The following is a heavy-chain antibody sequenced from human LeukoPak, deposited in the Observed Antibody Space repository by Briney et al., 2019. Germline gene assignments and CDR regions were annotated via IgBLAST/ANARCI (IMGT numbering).Heavy chain of an antibody. CDR1: GYTFTSYG. CDR2: INPSGDNT. CDR3: ARDNSMGDSAWWFDP. Sequence: ASVKVSCKASGYTFTSYGISWVRQAPGQGLEWRGIINPSGDNTWYAQKFQGRVTMTRDMATSTDYMEVNSLRSEDTAVYYCARDNSMGDSAWWFDPWGQGTLVTVSS. D-gene: IGHD5-12*01. V-gene: IGHV1-46*01. J-gene: IGHJ5*02.